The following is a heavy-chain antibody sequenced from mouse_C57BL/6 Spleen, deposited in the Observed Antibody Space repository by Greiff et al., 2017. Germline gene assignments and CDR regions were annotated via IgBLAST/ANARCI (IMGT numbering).Heavy chain of an antibody. CDR1: GYTFTDYE. Sequence: QVQLKQSGAELVRPGASVTLSCKASGYTFTDYEMHWVKQTPVHGLEWIGAIDPETGGTAYNQKFKGKAILTADKSSSTAYMELRSLTSEDSAVYYCTRSPRGDVDAMDYWGQGTSVTVSS. CDR2: IDPETGGT. J-gene: IGHJ4*01. V-gene: IGHV1-15*01. CDR3: TRSPRGDVDAMDY. D-gene: IGHD2-10*02.